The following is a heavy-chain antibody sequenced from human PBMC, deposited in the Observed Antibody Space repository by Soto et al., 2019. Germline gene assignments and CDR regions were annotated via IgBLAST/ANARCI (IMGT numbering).Heavy chain of an antibody. CDR1: GGIFSSNA. V-gene: IGHV1-69*01. CDR3: ATVGRGYSSAPRFDFEY. J-gene: IGHJ4*02. CDR2: VLPIFDTT. D-gene: IGHD5-18*01. Sequence: VQLVQSGAEVKKPGSSVKVSCQASGGIFSSNAISWVRQAPGQGLEWMGGVLPIFDTTHYAQKFQGRVTITAAESTSTAYIELSSLKSEDTALYCWATVGRGYSSAPRFDFEYWGQGTLVNVSS.